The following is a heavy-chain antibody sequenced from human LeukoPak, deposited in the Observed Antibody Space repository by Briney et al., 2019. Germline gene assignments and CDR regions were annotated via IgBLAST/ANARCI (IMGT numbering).Heavy chain of an antibody. Sequence: SETLSLTCTVSGGSISSYYWSWIRQPPGKGLEWIGYIYYSGSTNYNPSLKSRVTISVDTSKNQFSLKLSSVTAADTAVYYCARDQAVAAVDYWGQGTLVTVSS. CDR1: GGSISSYY. V-gene: IGHV4-59*01. CDR3: ARDQAVAAVDY. D-gene: IGHD6-19*01. CDR2: IYYSGST. J-gene: IGHJ4*02.